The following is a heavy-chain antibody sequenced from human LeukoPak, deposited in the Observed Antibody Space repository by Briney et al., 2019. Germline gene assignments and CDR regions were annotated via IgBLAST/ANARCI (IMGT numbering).Heavy chain of an antibody. Sequence: PGGSLRLSCAASGFTFSSYAMHWVRRAPGKGLEWVAVISYDGSNKYYADSVKGRFTISRDNSKNTLYLQMNSLRAEDTAVYYCARESLAVAGTDDAFDIWGQGTMVTVSS. CDR2: ISYDGSNK. CDR3: ARESLAVAGTDDAFDI. V-gene: IGHV3-30-3*01. CDR1: GFTFSSYA. D-gene: IGHD6-19*01. J-gene: IGHJ3*02.